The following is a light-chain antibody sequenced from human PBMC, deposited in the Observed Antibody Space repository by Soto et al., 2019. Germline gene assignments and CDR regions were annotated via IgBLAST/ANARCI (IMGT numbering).Light chain of an antibody. J-gene: IGLJ3*02. CDR3: QSYDSSLSDWV. CDR1: SSNIGSGYD. Sequence: QSVLTQPPSVSGAPGQRVTISCTGRSSNIGSGYDVHGYQQLPGTAPKLLIYGNNNRPSGVPDRFSGSKSGTSASLAITGLQAEDEADYYCQSYDSSLSDWVFGGGTKLIVL. V-gene: IGLV1-40*01. CDR2: GNN.